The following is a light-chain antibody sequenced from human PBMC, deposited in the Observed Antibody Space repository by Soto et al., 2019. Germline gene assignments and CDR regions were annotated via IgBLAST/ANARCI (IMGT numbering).Light chain of an antibody. V-gene: IGKV3-15*01. J-gene: IGKJ4*01. Sequence: EIVITQSPATLSVRPGERATLSCRASQTVSSSLAWYQQKPGQAPRLLIYGASTRATGIPARFSGSRSGTEFTLTINSLQSEDFAVYYCQRYNNWPLTFGGGTKVDIK. CDR1: QTVSSS. CDR3: QRYNNWPLT. CDR2: GAS.